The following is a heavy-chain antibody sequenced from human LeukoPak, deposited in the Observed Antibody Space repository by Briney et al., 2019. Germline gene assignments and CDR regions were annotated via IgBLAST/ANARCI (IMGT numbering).Heavy chain of an antibody. V-gene: IGHV3-30-3*01. D-gene: IGHD4-17*01. CDR1: GFTFSSYA. J-gene: IGHJ4*02. CDR2: ISYDGSNK. Sequence: GRSLRLSCAASGFTFSSYAMHWVRQAPGKGLEWVAVISYDGSNKYYADSVKGRFTISRDNSKNTLYLQMNSLRAEDTAVYYCARDLVGTTVTTDDYWGQGTLVTVSS. CDR3: ARDLVGTTVTTDDY.